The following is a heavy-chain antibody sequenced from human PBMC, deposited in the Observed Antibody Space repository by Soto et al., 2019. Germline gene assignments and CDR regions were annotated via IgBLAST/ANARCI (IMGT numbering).Heavy chain of an antibody. V-gene: IGHV4-30-4*01. CDR2: MSYSGT. CDR3: ARIGTLSGIVTNNWFDL. D-gene: IGHD1-26*01. CDR1: SASIITDDYY. Sequence: SETLSLTCTVASASIITDDYYWSWTRQPPGKGLEWIGYMSYSGTYYNPSLKSRVTTSLDRSKNQISLYLTSVTAADTAVYYCARIGTLSGIVTNNWFDLWGQGVLVTVSS. J-gene: IGHJ5*02.